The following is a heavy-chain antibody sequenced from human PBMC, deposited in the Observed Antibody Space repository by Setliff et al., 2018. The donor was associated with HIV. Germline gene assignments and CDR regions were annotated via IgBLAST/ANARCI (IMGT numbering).Heavy chain of an antibody. CDR3: SRSGVPPYYYYGMDV. CDR2: INSYNGNT. CDR1: GYTFTTYG. V-gene: IGHV1-18*04. J-gene: IGHJ6*02. Sequence: RASVKVSCKASGYTFTTYGVNWVRQAPGRGLEWMGWINSYNGNTKFAQKFQGRVTMTTDTSTTTAFMELRSLKADDTGIYYCSRSGVPPYYYYGMDVWGQGTTVTVSS. D-gene: IGHD3-10*01.